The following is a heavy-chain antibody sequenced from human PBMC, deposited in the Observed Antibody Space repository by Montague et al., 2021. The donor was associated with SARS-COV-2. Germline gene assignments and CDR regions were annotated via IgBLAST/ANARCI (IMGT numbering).Heavy chain of an antibody. V-gene: IGHV4-4*09. CDR3: ARSSGSYSTFDF. CDR2: IYHSGST. J-gene: IGHJ4*02. D-gene: IGHD3-10*01. Sequence: SETLSLTCTVSGGSISSSYWTWIRQPPGKGLEWIGYIYHSGSTSYNPSLKSRVTMSVDTSKNQFSLKLSSVTAADTAVCYCARSSGSYSTFDFWGQGTLVTVSS. CDR1: GGSISSSY.